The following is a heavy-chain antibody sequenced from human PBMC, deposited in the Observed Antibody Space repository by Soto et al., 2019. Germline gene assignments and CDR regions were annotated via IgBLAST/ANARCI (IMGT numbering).Heavy chain of an antibody. CDR2: IIPIFGTA. V-gene: IGHV1-69*01. D-gene: IGHD3-3*01. Sequence: QVQLVQSGAEVKKPGSSVKVSCKASGGTFSSYAISWVRQAPGQGLERMGGIIPIFGTANYAQKFQGRVTITADESTSTAYMELSSLRSEDTAVYYCARVGSLSRGVFWSGYPQPNDYWGQGTLVTVSS. CDR1: GGTFSSYA. CDR3: ARVGSLSRGVFWSGYPQPNDY. J-gene: IGHJ4*02.